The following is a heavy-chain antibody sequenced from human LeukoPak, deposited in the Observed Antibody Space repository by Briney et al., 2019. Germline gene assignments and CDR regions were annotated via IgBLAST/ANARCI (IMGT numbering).Heavy chain of an antibody. CDR2: INPNSGGT. Sequence: ASVKVSCKASGYTFTGYYMHWVRQAPGQGLEWMGWINPNSGGTNYAQKFQGRVTMTRDTSISTAYMELSRLRSDDTAVYYCARAFRGIFGVFEAFDIWGQGTMVTVSS. CDR3: ARAFRGIFGVFEAFDI. CDR1: GYTFTGYY. J-gene: IGHJ3*02. V-gene: IGHV1-2*02. D-gene: IGHD3-3*01.